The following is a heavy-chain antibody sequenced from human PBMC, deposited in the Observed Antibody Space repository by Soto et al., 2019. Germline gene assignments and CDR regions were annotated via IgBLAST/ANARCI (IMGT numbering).Heavy chain of an antibody. V-gene: IGHV1-69*13. CDR3: ARVPGAMGPFDY. D-gene: IGHD1-26*01. CDR1: GCTFISYG. Sequence: GASVKVSCKATGCTFISYGINWVRQAPGQGLEWMGGIIPIFGKANYAQKFQGRVTITADASTSTAYMELSSLRSEDTAVYYCARVPGAMGPFDYWGQGTLVTVSS. CDR2: IIPIFGKA. J-gene: IGHJ4*02.